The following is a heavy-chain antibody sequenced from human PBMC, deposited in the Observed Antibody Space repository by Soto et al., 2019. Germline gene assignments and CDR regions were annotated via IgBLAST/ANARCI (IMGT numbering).Heavy chain of an antibody. V-gene: IGHV4-59*01. CDR3: ARVVSPHPPSPAHDGMDV. CDR1: GGSISSYY. CDR2: IYYSGST. J-gene: IGHJ6*02. Sequence: SETLSLTCTVSGGSISSYYWSWIRQPPGKGLEWIGYIYYSGSTNYNPSLKSRCTISVDTSKNQFSLKLSSVTAADTAVYYCARVVSPHPPSPAHDGMDVWGQGTTVTVSS. D-gene: IGHD2-15*01.